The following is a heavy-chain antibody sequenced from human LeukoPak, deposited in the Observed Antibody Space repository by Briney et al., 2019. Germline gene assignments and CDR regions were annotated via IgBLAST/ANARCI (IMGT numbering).Heavy chain of an antibody. J-gene: IGHJ2*01. D-gene: IGHD1-26*01. V-gene: IGHV3-13*05. CDR3: ATGERPPPYTTDAWYFAL. CDR2: IGTEADP. Sequence: GGSLRLSCEASGFKFSNSDMHWVRQSAGKGLEWVSTIGTEADPFYPGSVKGRFTISRDNAKDSLYLQMNSLRVGDTGVYYCATGERPPPYTTDAWYFALWGRGTLVTVSS. CDR1: GFKFSNSD.